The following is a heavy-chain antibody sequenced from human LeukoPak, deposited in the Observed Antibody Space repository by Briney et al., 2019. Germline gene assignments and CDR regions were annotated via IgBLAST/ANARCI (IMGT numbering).Heavy chain of an antibody. D-gene: IGHD2-2*01. CDR1: GGSISSYY. V-gene: IGHV4-4*07. CDR2: IYTSGST. J-gene: IGHJ6*03. CDR3: AREGPYCSSTSCANYYYYMDV. Sequence: SETLPLTCTVSGGSISSYYWSWIRQPAGKGLEWIGRIYTSGSTNYNPSLKSRVTMSVDTSKNQFSLKLSSVTAADTAVYYCAREGPYCSSTSCANYYYYMDVWGKGTTVTVSS.